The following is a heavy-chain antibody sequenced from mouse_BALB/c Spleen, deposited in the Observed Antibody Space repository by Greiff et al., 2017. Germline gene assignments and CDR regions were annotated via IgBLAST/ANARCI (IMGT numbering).Heavy chain of an antibody. CDR3: ARKGYGNYPMDY. D-gene: IGHD2-10*02. V-gene: IGHV1-87*01. CDR1: GYTFTSYW. J-gene: IGHJ4*01. Sequence: VKLQESGAELARPGASVKLSCKASGYTFTSYWMQWVKQRPGQGLEWIGAIYPGDGDTRYTQKFKGKATLTADKSSSTAYMQLSSLASEDSAVYYCARKGYGNYPMDYWGQGTSVTVSS. CDR2: IYPGDGDT.